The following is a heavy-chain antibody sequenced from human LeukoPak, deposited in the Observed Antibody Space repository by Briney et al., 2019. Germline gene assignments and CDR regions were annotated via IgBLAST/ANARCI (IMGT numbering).Heavy chain of an antibody. CDR3: VLRLGELSFYFDY. CDR1: GYTFTSYA. CDR2: INTNTGNP. V-gene: IGHV7-4-1*02. D-gene: IGHD3-16*02. Sequence: ASVKVSCTASGYTFTSYAMSWVRQAPGQGLEWVGWINTNTGNPTYAQGFTGRFVFSLDTSVSTAYLQISSLKAEDTAVYYCVLRLGELSFYFDYWGQGTLVTVSS. J-gene: IGHJ4*02.